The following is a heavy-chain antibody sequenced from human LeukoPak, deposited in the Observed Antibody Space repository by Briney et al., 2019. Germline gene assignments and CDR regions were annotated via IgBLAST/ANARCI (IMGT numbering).Heavy chain of an antibody. Sequence: GGSLRLSCAASGFTLSTYSPNWVRQAPGKGLEWVSSISSSSLYIYYADSVKGRFTISRDNAKNSLFLQMNSLRAEDTAVYYCAREGDGYNSPIDYWGRGTLVTVSS. CDR3: AREGDGYNSPIDY. J-gene: IGHJ4*02. V-gene: IGHV3-21*01. D-gene: IGHD5-24*01. CDR2: ISSSSLYI. CDR1: GFTLSTYS.